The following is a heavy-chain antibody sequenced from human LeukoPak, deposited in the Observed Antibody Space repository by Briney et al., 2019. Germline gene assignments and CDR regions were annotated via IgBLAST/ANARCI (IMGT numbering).Heavy chain of an antibody. CDR3: AKAGSKTMVRGSHLDY. V-gene: IGHV1-69*04. J-gene: IGHJ4*02. D-gene: IGHD3-10*01. CDR2: IIPILGIA. CDR1: GGTFSSYA. Sequence: GASVKVSCKASGGTFSSYAISWVRQAPGQGLEWMGRIIPILGIANYAQKFQGRVTITADKSTSTAYMELSSLRSEVTAVYYCAKAGSKTMVRGSHLDYWGQGTLVTVSS.